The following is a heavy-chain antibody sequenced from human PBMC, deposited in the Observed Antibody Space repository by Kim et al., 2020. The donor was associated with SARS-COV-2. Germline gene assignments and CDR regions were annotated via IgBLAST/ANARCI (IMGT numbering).Heavy chain of an antibody. CDR2: ISSSSSYI. D-gene: IGHD2-2*01. Sequence: GGSLRLSCAASGFTFSSYSMNWVRQAPGKGLEWVSSISSSSSYIYYADSVKGRFTISRDNAKNSLYLQMNSLRAEDTAVYYCARDIVVGGVYYGMDVWGQGTTVTVSS. J-gene: IGHJ6*02. CDR3: ARDIVVGGVYYGMDV. CDR1: GFTFSSYS. V-gene: IGHV3-21*01.